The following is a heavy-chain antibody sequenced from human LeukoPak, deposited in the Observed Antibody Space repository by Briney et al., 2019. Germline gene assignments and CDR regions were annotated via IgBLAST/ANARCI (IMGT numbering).Heavy chain of an antibody. CDR2: ISAYNGNK. Sequence: ASVKVSCKASGYTFTNYGISWVRQAPGQGLEWMGWISAYNGNKNYAQKSQGRVTMTTDTSTSTAYMELRSLTSDDTAVYFCARDRSGNYGRPFDYWGQGALVTVSS. CDR3: ARDRSGNYGRPFDY. J-gene: IGHJ4*02. CDR1: GYTFTNYG. D-gene: IGHD3-10*01. V-gene: IGHV1-18*01.